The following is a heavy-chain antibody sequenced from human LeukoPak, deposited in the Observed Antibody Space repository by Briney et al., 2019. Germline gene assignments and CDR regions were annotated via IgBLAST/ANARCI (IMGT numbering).Heavy chain of an antibody. V-gene: IGHV4-30-4*08. CDR3: ARDYCSSTSCYLFDY. CDR2: IYYSGST. J-gene: IGHJ4*02. CDR1: GGSISSGDYY. D-gene: IGHD2-2*01. Sequence: SETLSLTCTVSGGSISSGDYYWSWIRQPPGKGLEWIGYIYYSGSTYYNPSLKSRVTISVDTSKNQFSLKLSSVTAADTAVYYCARDYCSSTSCYLFDYWGQGTLVTVSS.